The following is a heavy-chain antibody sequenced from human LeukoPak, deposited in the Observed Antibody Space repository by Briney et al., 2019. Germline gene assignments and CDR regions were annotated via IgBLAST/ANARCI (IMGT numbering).Heavy chain of an antibody. CDR3: ARSRGSTSRDAFDI. D-gene: IGHD3-16*01. CDR1: GYSFTTYW. Sequence: GESLKISCKGSGYSFTTYWIGWVRQMPGEGLEWMGIIYPGDSDTRYSPSSQGQVTISADKSISTAYLQWSSLKDSDTAMYYCARSRGSTSRDAFDIWAQGTMVTVSS. CDR2: IYPGDSDT. V-gene: IGHV5-51*01. J-gene: IGHJ3*02.